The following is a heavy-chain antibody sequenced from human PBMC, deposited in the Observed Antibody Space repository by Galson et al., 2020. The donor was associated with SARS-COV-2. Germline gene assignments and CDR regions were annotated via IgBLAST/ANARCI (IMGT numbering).Heavy chain of an antibody. Sequence: SQTLSLTCDISGDSLTSSYAAWNWIRQPPSRGLEWLGRTYYISTWFFDYAVPVKGRISINVDTPKNQFSLQLNSVTPEDTAMYYCAREGRLCGELNSGFDLWGQGTLGTGPS. J-gene: IGHJ4*02. CDR1: GDSLTSSYAA. D-gene: IGHD3-10*02. CDR2: TYYISTWFF. CDR3: AREGRLCGELNSGFDL. V-gene: IGHV6-1*01.